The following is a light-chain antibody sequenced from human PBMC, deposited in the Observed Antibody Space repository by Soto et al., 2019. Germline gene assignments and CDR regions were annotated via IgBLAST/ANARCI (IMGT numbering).Light chain of an antibody. CDR3: SPYASSTTPYV. Sequence: QSALAQPASVSGSPGQSITISCTGTSSDVGSYNLVSWYQQHPGKAPKLMIYEGSKRPSGVSNRFSGSKSGNTASLTISGLQAEDEADYYCSPYASSTTPYVFGTGTKVTVL. CDR2: EGS. CDR1: SSDVGSYNL. J-gene: IGLJ1*01. V-gene: IGLV2-14*02.